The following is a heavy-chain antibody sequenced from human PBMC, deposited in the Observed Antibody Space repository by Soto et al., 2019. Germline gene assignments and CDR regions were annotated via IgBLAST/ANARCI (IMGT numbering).Heavy chain of an antibody. CDR2: INHSGST. Sequence: PSETLSLPCAVYGWSFSGYYWSWIRQPPGKGLEWIGEINHSGSTNYNPSLKSRVTISVDTSKNQFSLKLSSVTAADTAVYYCARSIMITFGGVIPHDYWGQGTLVTLSS. D-gene: IGHD3-16*02. J-gene: IGHJ4*02. CDR1: GWSFSGYY. V-gene: IGHV4-34*01. CDR3: ARSIMITFGGVIPHDY.